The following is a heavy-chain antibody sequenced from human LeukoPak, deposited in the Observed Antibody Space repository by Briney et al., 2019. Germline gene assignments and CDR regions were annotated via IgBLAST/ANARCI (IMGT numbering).Heavy chain of an antibody. J-gene: IGHJ3*02. CDR2: IYYSGST. CDR3: ARVYCSSTSCYLSAFDI. D-gene: IGHD2-2*01. CDR1: GGSISSSSYY. Sequence: HSETLSLTCTVSGGSISSSSYYWGWIRQPPGQGLEWIGSIYYSGSTYYNPSLKSRVTISVDTSKNQFSLKLSSVTAADTAVYYCARVYCSSTSCYLSAFDIWGQGTMVTVSS. V-gene: IGHV4-39*07.